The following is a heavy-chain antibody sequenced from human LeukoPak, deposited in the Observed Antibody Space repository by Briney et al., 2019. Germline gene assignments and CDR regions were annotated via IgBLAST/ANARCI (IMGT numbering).Heavy chain of an antibody. CDR1: GGTFSSYA. Sequence: ASVKVSCKASGGTFSSYAISWVRQAPGQGLEWMGGIIPIFGTANYAQKFQGRVTITADESTSTAYMELSSLRSEDTAVYYCTRTQPGDGYYFDYWGQGTLVTVSS. CDR2: IIPIFGTA. D-gene: IGHD1-14*01. CDR3: TRTQPGDGYYFDY. J-gene: IGHJ4*02. V-gene: IGHV1-69*13.